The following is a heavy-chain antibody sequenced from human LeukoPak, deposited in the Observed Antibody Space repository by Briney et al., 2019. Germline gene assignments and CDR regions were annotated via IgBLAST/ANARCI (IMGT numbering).Heavy chain of an antibody. D-gene: IGHD6-19*01. CDR2: IYSGGST. Sequence: GGSLRLSCAASGFTISSNYMSWVRQAPGKGLEWVSVIYSGGSTYYSDSVKGRFTISRDKSKNTLYLQMNSLRAEDTAVYYCARDRYSSGWYFDYWGQGTLVTASS. CDR1: GFTISSNY. V-gene: IGHV3-66*01. CDR3: ARDRYSSGWYFDY. J-gene: IGHJ4*02.